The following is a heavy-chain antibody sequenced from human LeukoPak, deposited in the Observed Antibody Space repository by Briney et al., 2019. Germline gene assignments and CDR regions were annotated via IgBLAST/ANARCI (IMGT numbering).Heavy chain of an antibody. CDR1: GFTFSSYW. CDR3: ARVQGGGFRTADS. V-gene: IGHV3-74*01. J-gene: IGHJ5*01. CDR2: INSDGSST. Sequence: PGGSLRLSCAASGFTFSSYWMHWVRQAPGKGLVWVSRINSDGSSTSYADSVKGRFTISRDNSRNTLFLQMNSLRGDDTATYYCARVQGGGFRTADSWGQGTLVTVSS. D-gene: IGHD1-14*01.